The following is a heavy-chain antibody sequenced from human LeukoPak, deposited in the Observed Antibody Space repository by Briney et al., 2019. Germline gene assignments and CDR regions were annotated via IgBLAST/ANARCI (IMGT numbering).Heavy chain of an antibody. D-gene: IGHD3-10*01. J-gene: IGHJ6*03. CDR1: GYSLPSYD. CDR2: MNPNSGNT. V-gene: IGHV1-8*01. CDR3: ARGKGEIYYYYYMDV. Sequence: GASVKVSFKASGYSLPSYDINWVRRATGQGLEWMGWMNPNSGNTGYAQKFQGRVTMTRNTSISTVYMELSSLRSEDTAVYYCARGKGEIYYYYYMDVWGKGTTVTVSS.